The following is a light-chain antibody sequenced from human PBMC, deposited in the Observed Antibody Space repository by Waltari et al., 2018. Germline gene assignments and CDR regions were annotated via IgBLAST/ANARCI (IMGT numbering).Light chain of an antibody. Sequence: IQMTQSPSSLSASVGDRVNITCRASQGISSFLAWYQQKPGNAPKLLIYKASNLESGVPSRFSGSGSGTDFTLTISSLQPEDFATYYCQQHNSHPLTFGGGTKVEIK. V-gene: IGKV1-13*02. CDR2: KAS. CDR1: QGISSF. CDR3: QQHNSHPLT. J-gene: IGKJ4*01.